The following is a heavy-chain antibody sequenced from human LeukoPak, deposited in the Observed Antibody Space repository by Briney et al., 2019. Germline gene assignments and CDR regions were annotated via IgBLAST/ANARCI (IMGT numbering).Heavy chain of an antibody. Sequence: GGSLRLSCAASGFTFSSYWMSWVRQAPGKGLEWVSAISGSGGSTYYADSVKGRFTISRDNSKNTLYLQMNSLRAEDTAVYYCAKDRFDRYYFDYWGQGTLVTVSS. V-gene: IGHV3-23*01. CDR1: GFTFSSYW. J-gene: IGHJ4*02. CDR3: AKDRFDRYYFDY. CDR2: ISGSGGST. D-gene: IGHD3-9*01.